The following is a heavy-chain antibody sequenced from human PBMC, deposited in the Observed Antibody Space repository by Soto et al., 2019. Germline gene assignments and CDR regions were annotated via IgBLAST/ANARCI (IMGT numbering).Heavy chain of an antibody. V-gene: IGHV1-18*01. Sequence: GASVKVSCKASGYTFTSYGISWVRQAPGQGLEWMGWISAYNGNTNYAQKLQGRVTMTTDTSTSTAYMELRSLRSDDTAVYYCARGEDIVVVPAAIDRNWFDPWGQGTLVTVSS. CDR2: ISAYNGNT. J-gene: IGHJ5*02. CDR1: GYTFTSYG. CDR3: ARGEDIVVVPAAIDRNWFDP. D-gene: IGHD2-2*02.